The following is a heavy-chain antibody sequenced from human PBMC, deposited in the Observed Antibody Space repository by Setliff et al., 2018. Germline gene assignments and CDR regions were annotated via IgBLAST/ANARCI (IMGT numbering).Heavy chain of an antibody. CDR1: GYPFTTYA. Sequence: VPVKASCKASGYPFTTYAMGWMRQAPGQRLEWMGWITTNTGNPSYAQGFTGRFVFSLDTSVSTAYLQISSLKPEDTAVYYCARASRFGTVKWRGDYYMDVWGKGTTVTVSS. CDR3: ARASRFGTVKWRGDYYMDV. J-gene: IGHJ6*03. V-gene: IGHV7-4-1*02. CDR2: ITTNTGNP. D-gene: IGHD3-10*01.